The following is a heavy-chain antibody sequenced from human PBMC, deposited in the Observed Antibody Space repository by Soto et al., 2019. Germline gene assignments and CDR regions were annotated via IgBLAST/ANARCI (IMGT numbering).Heavy chain of an antibody. J-gene: IGHJ6*02. CDR1: GYTFTSYG. V-gene: IGHV1-18*01. CDR2: ISAYNGNT. Sequence: QVQLVQSGAEVKKPGASVKVSCKASGYTFTSYGISWVRQAPGQGLEWMGWISAYNGNTNYAQKLQGRVTMTTDTSTSTAYMELRRLRSDDTAVYYCARIPAFNVGATTFYYYGMDVWGQGTTVTVSS. CDR3: ARIPAFNVGATTFYYYGMDV. D-gene: IGHD1-26*01.